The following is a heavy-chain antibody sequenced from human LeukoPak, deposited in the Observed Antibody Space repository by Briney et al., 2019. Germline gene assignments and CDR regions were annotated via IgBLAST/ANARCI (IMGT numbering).Heavy chain of an antibody. CDR2: IYTDAPT. CDR3: ARDSTIGYCSGGSCYSTSYVDY. D-gene: IGHD2-15*01. CDR1: GGSVSSYD. V-gene: IGHV4-4*07. J-gene: IGHJ4*02. Sequence: SQSLSLTWTVAGGSVSSYDAGSTRPPGGEGSGWMGRIYTDAPTNYHPSLKSRVTMSVDTSKNQFSLTLSSVTAADTAVYYCARDSTIGYCSGGSCYSTSYVDYWGQGTLVTVSS.